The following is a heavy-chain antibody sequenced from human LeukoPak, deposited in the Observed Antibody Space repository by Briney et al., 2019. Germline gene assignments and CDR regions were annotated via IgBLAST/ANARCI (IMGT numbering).Heavy chain of an antibody. V-gene: IGHV3-48*03. Sequence: GGSLRLSCAASGFTFSNYAMSWVRQAPGKGLEWVSYISSSGSNIYYADSVRGRFTISRDNAKNSLYLQMNSLRAEDTAVYYCARDSYCSSSACYGMDVWGQGTTVTVSS. CDR3: ARDSYCSSSACYGMDV. CDR1: GFTFSNYA. J-gene: IGHJ6*02. CDR2: ISSSGSNI. D-gene: IGHD2-2*01.